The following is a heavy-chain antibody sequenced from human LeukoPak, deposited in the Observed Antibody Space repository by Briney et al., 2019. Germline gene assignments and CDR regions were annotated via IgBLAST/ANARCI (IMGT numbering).Heavy chain of an antibody. D-gene: IGHD3-16*01. CDR2: INSDGSST. Sequence: GGSLRLSCAASGFTFSSYWMHWVRQAPGKGLVWVSRINSDGSSTNDADSVKGRFTMFRDNAKNTLYLQMNSLRAEDTAVYYCARCRPDWGMDVWGKGTTVTVSS. V-gene: IGHV3-74*01. CDR3: ARCRPDWGMDV. CDR1: GFTFSSYW. J-gene: IGHJ6*03.